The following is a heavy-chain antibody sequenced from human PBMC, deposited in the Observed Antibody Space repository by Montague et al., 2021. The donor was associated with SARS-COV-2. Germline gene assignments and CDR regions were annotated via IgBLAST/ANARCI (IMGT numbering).Heavy chain of an antibody. J-gene: IGHJ6*02. CDR3: ARVGRQQLVRLSGMDV. CDR1: GGSISSSSYY. CDR2: IHYSGST. V-gene: IGHV4-39*07. D-gene: IGHD6-13*01. Sequence: SDTLSLTCTVSGGSISSSSYYWGWIRQPPGKGLEWIGSIHYSGSTYYNPSLKSRVTISVDTSKNQFSLKLSSVTAADAAVYYCARVGRQQLVRLSGMDVWGQGTTVTVSS.